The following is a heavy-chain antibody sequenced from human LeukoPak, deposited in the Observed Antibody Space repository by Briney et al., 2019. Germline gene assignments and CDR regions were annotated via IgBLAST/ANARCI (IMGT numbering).Heavy chain of an antibody. CDR1: GGSFSVYY. J-gene: IGHJ3*01. CDR3: ARFPCSGDSCYFGIRAFDV. V-gene: IGHV4-34*01. Sequence: PSETLSLTCAISGGSFSVYYWNWIRQSPGKGLEWIGEINHSGSTKYNPSLKSRATISVDTSKNQFSLKLSSMTAADTAVYYCARFPCSGDSCYFGIRAFDVWGQGTMVTVPS. D-gene: IGHD2-15*01. CDR2: INHSGST.